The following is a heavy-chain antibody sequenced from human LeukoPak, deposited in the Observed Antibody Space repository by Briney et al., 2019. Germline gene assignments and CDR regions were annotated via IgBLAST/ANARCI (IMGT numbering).Heavy chain of an antibody. CDR1: GFTFSSYW. J-gene: IGHJ3*02. CDR3: ARPLYDFWSGYSPNDAFDI. V-gene: IGHV3-74*01. Sequence: GGSLRLSCAASGFTFSSYWMHWVRQAPGKGLMWVSRINSDGSSTSHADSVKGRFTISRDNAKNTLYLQMNSLRAEDTAVYYCARPLYDFWSGYSPNDAFDIWGQGTMVTVSS. D-gene: IGHD3-3*01. CDR2: INSDGSST.